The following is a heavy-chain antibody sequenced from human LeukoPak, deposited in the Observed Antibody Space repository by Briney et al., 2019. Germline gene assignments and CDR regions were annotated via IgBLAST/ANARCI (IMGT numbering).Heavy chain of an antibody. J-gene: IGHJ4*02. Sequence: ASVKVSCKVSGYTLTELSMHWVRQAPGQGLEWMGIINPSGGSTSYAQKFQGRVTMTRDTSTSTVYMELSSLRSEDTAVYYCARAGGYYYDSSGYYYEFGYWGQGTLVTVSS. V-gene: IGHV1-46*01. CDR3: ARAGGYYYDSSGYYYEFGY. CDR1: GYTLTELS. CDR2: INPSGGST. D-gene: IGHD3-22*01.